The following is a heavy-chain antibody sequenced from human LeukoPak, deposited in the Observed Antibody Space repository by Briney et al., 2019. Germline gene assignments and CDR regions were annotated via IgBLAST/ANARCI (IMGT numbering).Heavy chain of an antibody. CDR3: AKGAAAGPDY. J-gene: IGHJ4*02. CDR1: GFTFSHYT. CDR2: ILYDGSDK. D-gene: IGHD6-13*01. Sequence: GGSLRLSCVASGFTFSHYTLHWVRQAPGKGLEWVTLILYDGSDKYYADSVKGRFTISRDNSKNTLYLQMNSLRAEDTAVYYCAKGAAAGPDYWGQGTLVTVSS. V-gene: IGHV3-30-3*01.